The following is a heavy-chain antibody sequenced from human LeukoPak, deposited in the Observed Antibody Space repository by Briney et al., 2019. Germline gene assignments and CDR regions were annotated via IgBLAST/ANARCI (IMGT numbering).Heavy chain of an antibody. CDR2: MNPNSGNT. J-gene: IGHJ4*02. CDR1: GYTFTSYD. Sequence: ASVKVSCKASGYTFTSYDINWVRQATGQVLEWMGWMNPNSGNTGYAQKLQGRVTMTTDTSTSTAYMELRSLRSDDTAVYYCARDLRYYGSGSYYTSTGYWGQGTLVTVSS. V-gene: IGHV1-8*01. D-gene: IGHD3-10*01. CDR3: ARDLRYYGSGSYYTSTGY.